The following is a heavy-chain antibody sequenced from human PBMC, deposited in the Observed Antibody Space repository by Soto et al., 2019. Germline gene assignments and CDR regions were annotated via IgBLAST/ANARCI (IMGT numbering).Heavy chain of an antibody. V-gene: IGHV1-69*13. Sequence: VASVKVSCKASGGTFSSYAISWVRQAPGQGLEWMGGIIPIFGTANYAQKFQGRVTITADESTSTAYMELSSLRSEDTAAYYCAREGRWLQSNFDYWGQGTLVTVSS. J-gene: IGHJ4*02. CDR3: AREGRWLQSNFDY. D-gene: IGHD5-12*01. CDR2: IIPIFGTA. CDR1: GGTFSSYA.